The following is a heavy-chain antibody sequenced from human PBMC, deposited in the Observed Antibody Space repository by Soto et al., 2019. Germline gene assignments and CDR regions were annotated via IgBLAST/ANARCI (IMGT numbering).Heavy chain of an antibody. CDR2: IKKDGSQK. CDR3: VKEIASAQ. CDR1: GFTFSNYW. Sequence: EVQWVESGGGLVQPGGSLRLSCETSGFTFSNYWKTWVRQAPGKGLEWVANIKKDGSQKNFVDSVKGRFTISRDNAKNSLYLQMDSLRVEDTAIYYCVKEIASAQWGQGTLVTVSS. J-gene: IGHJ4*02. D-gene: IGHD6-25*01. V-gene: IGHV3-7*01.